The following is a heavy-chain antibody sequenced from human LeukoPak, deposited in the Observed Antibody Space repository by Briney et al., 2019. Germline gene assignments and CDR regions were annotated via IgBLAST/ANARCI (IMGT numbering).Heavy chain of an antibody. V-gene: IGHV1-69*04. J-gene: IGHJ4*02. CDR3: ARGSSGYEHGVDY. CDR1: GGTFSSYA. Sequence: GASAKVSCKASGGTFSSYAISWVRQAPGQGLEWMGRIIPILGIANYAQKFQGRVTITADKSTSTAYMELSSLRSEDTAVYYCARGSSGYEHGVDYWGQGTLVTVSS. CDR2: IIPILGIA. D-gene: IGHD3-22*01.